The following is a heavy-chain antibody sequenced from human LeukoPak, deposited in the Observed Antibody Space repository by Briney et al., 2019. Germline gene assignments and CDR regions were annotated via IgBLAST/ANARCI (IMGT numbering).Heavy chain of an antibody. J-gene: IGHJ3*02. CDR3: ARDPNGDYIGTFDM. D-gene: IGHD4-17*01. CDR1: EFTFSSYG. CDR2: ISGSGGST. V-gene: IGHV3-23*01. Sequence: GGCLRLSCAASEFTFSSYGMGWVRQAPGKGLEWVSSISGSGGSTQYADSVQGRFASSRDNSKNTLYLQMNSLRVEDTAVYFCARDPNGDYIGTFDMWGRGTMVSVSS.